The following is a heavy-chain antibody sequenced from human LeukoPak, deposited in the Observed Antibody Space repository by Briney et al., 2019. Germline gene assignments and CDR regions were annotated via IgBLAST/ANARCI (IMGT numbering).Heavy chain of an antibody. CDR3: AREPLPGGGVVVPAAMDY. V-gene: IGHV1-2*02. CDR1: GYTFTGYY. J-gene: IGHJ4*02. CDR2: INPNSGGT. D-gene: IGHD2-2*01. Sequence: ASVKVSCKASGYTFTGYYMHWVRQAPGQGLEWMGWINPNSGGTNYAQKFQGRVTMTRDTSISTAYMELSRLRSDDTAVYYCAREPLPGGGVVVPAAMDYWGQGTLVTVSS.